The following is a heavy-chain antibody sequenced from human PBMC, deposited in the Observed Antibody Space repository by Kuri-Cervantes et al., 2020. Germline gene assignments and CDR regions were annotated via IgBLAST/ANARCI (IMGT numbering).Heavy chain of an antibody. CDR3: ARETGWFDP. V-gene: IGHV4-31*02. Sequence: SWIRQHPGKGLEWLGYIYYTGSTHYNPSFKSRLIISIDTSKNQFSLKLSSVTVADTAVYYCARETGWFDPWGQGALVTVSS. J-gene: IGHJ5*02. CDR2: IYYTGST. D-gene: IGHD1-1*01.